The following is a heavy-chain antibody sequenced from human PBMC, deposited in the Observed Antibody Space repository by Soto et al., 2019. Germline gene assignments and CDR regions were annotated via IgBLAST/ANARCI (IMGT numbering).Heavy chain of an antibody. D-gene: IGHD6-13*01. CDR1: GFTFSSYA. Sequence: GGSLRLSCAASGFTFSSYAMSWVRQAPGKGLEWVSAISSSGGSTYYADSVKGRFTISRDNSKNTLYLQMNSLRAEDTAVYYCAKDSSREQQREPYYYYGMDVWGQGTTVTVSS. V-gene: IGHV3-23*01. J-gene: IGHJ6*02. CDR3: AKDSSREQQREPYYYYGMDV. CDR2: ISSSGGST.